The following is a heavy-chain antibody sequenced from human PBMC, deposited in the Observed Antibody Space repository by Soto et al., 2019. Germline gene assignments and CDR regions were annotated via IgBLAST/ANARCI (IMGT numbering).Heavy chain of an antibody. V-gene: IGHV4-34*01. Sequence: QVQLQQWGAGLLKPSETLSLTCAVYGGSFSGYYWSWIRQPPGKGLEWIGEINHSGSTNYNPSLNSGVTISVDTSKNQFSLKLSSVTAADTAVYYCARCAHDAFDIWGQGTMVTVSS. CDR3: ARCAHDAFDI. J-gene: IGHJ3*02. CDR1: GGSFSGYY. CDR2: INHSGST.